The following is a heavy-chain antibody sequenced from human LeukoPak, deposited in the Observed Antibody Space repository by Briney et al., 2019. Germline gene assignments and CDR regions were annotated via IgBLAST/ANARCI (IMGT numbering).Heavy chain of an antibody. D-gene: IGHD3-16*01. CDR2: ISGGGGST. CDR1: GFTFSSSA. V-gene: IGHV3-23*01. Sequence: GGSLRLSCAASGFTFSSSAMSWVRQAPGKGLEWVSVISGGGGSTYYADSVMGRFTISRDNSKDTLYLQVNSLRAEDTAVYYCAKDGGSLGEVRDWGQGTLVTVSS. CDR3: AKDGGSLGEVRD. J-gene: IGHJ4*02.